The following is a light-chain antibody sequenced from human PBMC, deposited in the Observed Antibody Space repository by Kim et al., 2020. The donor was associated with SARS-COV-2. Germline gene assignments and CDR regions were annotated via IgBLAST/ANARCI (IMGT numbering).Light chain of an antibody. J-gene: IGLJ2*01. CDR2: GKN. CDR3: NSRDSSDNVV. Sequence: VALGQTGRITCQGDSVRRYYATRYQQKPGQAPIIVIYGKNIRPSGIPDRFSGSSSGNTASLTITGTQAGDEADYYCNSRDSSDNVVFGGGTQLTVL. CDR1: SVRRYY. V-gene: IGLV3-19*01.